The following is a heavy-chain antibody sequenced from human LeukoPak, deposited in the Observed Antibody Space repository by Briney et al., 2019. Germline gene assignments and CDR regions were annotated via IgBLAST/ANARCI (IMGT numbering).Heavy chain of an antibody. V-gene: IGHV4-39*07. Sequence: SETLSLTCTGSGGSIRSSNYNWGWIRQPPGKGLEWIGSIHYTGSTYHNPSLKSQVTISVDTSKNKFSLKLSSVTAADTALYYCARTGGSFYFYYYMDVWGKGTTVTVSS. CDR2: IHYTGST. CDR1: GGSIRSSNYN. D-gene: IGHD1-26*01. J-gene: IGHJ6*03. CDR3: ARTGGSFYFYYYMDV.